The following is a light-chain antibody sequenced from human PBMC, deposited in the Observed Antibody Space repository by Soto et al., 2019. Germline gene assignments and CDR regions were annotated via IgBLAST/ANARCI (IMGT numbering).Light chain of an antibody. J-gene: IGKJ4*01. Sequence: EIVSTQSPATLSLSPGERASLSCRASQSVSSNYLAWYQQKSGQAPSLLIYDVSRRATGIPERFSGSGSGTDFTLTISRLEPEDFAVYYCQRYDTLRRLTFGGGTKVAI. CDR2: DVS. CDR3: QRYDTLRRLT. CDR1: QSVSSNY. V-gene: IGKV3-20*01.